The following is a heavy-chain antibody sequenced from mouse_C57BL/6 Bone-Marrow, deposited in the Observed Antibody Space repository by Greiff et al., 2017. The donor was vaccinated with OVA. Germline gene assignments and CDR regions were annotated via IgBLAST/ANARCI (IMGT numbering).Heavy chain of an antibody. CDR2: IRNKANNHAT. CDR1: GFTFSDAW. V-gene: IGHV6-6*01. CDR3: TAYGSSYYAMDY. Sequence: EVKLMESGGGLVQPGGSMKLSCAASGFTFSDAWMDWVRQSPEKGLEWVAEIRNKANNHATYYAESVKGRFTISRDDSKSSVYLQMNSLRAEDTGIYYCTAYGSSYYAMDYWGQGTSVTVSS. D-gene: IGHD1-1*01. J-gene: IGHJ4*01.